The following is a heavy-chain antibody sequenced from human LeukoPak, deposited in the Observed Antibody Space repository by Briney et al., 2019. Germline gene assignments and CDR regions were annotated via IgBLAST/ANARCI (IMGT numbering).Heavy chain of an antibody. V-gene: IGHV4-34*01. Sequence: SETLSLTCAVYGGSFSGYYWSWIRQPPGKGLEWIGEINHSGSTNYNPSLKSRVTISVDTSKKQISLKLSSVTAADTAVYYCARDRRAVAGVAFDYWGQGTLVTVSS. D-gene: IGHD6-19*01. J-gene: IGHJ4*02. CDR2: INHSGST. CDR3: ARDRRAVAGVAFDY. CDR1: GGSFSGYY.